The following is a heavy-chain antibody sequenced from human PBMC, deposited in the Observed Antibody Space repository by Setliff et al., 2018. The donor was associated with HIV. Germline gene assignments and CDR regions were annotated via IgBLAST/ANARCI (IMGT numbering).Heavy chain of an antibody. Sequence: SETLSLTCAVSGGSISSNWWSWVRQSPGKGLEWIGEIYHSGSTRYNPSLQSRVTISVDKSKSQFSLKLNSVTAADTAVYYCGGNGYYSIDYWGQGTLVTVS. CDR2: IYHSGST. V-gene: IGHV4-4*02. J-gene: IGHJ4*02. D-gene: IGHD3-22*01. CDR3: GGNGYYSIDY. CDR1: GGSISSNW.